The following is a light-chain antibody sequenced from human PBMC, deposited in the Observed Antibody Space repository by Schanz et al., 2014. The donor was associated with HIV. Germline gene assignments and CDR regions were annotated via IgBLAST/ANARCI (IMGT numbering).Light chain of an antibody. Sequence: QSALTQPPSASGSPGQSVTISCTGTSSDVGDYNYVSWYQQHPGKAPKLMIYEVTKRPSGVPDRFSGSKSGNTASLTVSGLQADDEADYYCSSYGGSNNLLFGGGTKLTVL. CDR1: SSDVGDYNY. CDR2: EVT. J-gene: IGLJ2*01. V-gene: IGLV2-8*01. CDR3: SSYGGSNNLL.